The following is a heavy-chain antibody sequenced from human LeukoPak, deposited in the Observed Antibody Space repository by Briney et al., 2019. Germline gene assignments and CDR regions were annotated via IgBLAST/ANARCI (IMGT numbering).Heavy chain of an antibody. V-gene: IGHV4-34*01. CDR2: INHSGST. J-gene: IGHJ5*02. CDR3: ARMKVVVITGWFDP. CDR1: GGSFSGYY. Sequence: PSETLSLTCAVYGGSFSGYYWNWIRQPPGEGLEWIGEINHSGSTNYNPSLKSRVTISVDTSKNQFSLKLRFVTAADTAVYYCARMKVVVITGWFDPWGQGTLVTVSS. D-gene: IGHD3-22*01.